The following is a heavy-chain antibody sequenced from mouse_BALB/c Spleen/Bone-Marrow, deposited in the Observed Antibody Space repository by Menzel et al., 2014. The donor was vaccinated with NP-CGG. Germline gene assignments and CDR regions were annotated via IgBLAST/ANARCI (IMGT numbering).Heavy chain of an antibody. V-gene: IGHV2-9*02. CDR2: IWAGGST. J-gene: IGHJ3*01. Sequence: VMLVESGPGLVAPSQSLSITCTVSGFSLTNYGIHWLRQPPGQGLEWLGVIWAGGSTNYNSALMSRLSINKDNSKRQVFLKMNSLKTDDTAMYYCVRDPGYSGNYLSVYWGQGTLVTVSA. CDR1: GFSLTNYG. CDR3: VRDPGYSGNYLSVY. D-gene: IGHD2-1*01.